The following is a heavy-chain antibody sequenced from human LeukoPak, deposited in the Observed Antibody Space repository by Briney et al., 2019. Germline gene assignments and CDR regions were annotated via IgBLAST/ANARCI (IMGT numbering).Heavy chain of an antibody. V-gene: IGHV3-21*01. D-gene: IGHD2-2*01. CDR3: ASSIESTSCYDY. Sequence: NPGGSLRLSCAASGFTFSSYSMDWVRQAPGKGLEWVSFISSSSSYIYYADSVKGRFTISRDNAKNSLYLQMNSLRAEDTAVYYCASSIESTSCYDYWGQGTLVTVSS. CDR1: GFTFSSYS. J-gene: IGHJ4*02. CDR2: ISSSSSYI.